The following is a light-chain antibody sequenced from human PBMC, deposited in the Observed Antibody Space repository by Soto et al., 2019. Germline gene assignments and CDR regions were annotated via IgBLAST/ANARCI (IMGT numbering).Light chain of an antibody. CDR2: AAS. CDR3: QQVNSYPLT. CDR1: QGISSY. Sequence: DIQLTQSPSFLSASVGDRVTITCRASQGISSYLAWYQQKPGKAPKVLIYAASTLPSGVPSRFSGSGSGTEFPLTISGVQPEDFATYYFQQVNSYPLTVGPGTKVDIK. V-gene: IGKV1-9*01. J-gene: IGKJ3*01.